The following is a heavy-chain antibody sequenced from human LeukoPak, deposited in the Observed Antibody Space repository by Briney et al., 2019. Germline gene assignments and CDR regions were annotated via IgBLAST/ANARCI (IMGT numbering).Heavy chain of an antibody. Sequence: ASGKVCCKASGYTFTGYYMHWVRQAPGQGLEWMGWINPNSGGTNYAQKVQGRVTMTRDTSISTAYMELSRLRSDDTAVYYCARSITMIVVVTPGFDYWGQGTLVTVSS. D-gene: IGHD3-22*01. CDR1: GYTFTGYY. CDR3: ARSITMIVVVTPGFDY. J-gene: IGHJ4*02. V-gene: IGHV1-2*02. CDR2: INPNSGGT.